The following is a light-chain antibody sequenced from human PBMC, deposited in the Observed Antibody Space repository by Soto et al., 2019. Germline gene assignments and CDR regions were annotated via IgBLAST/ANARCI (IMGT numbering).Light chain of an antibody. CDR3: QAYDYSLTASV. CDR1: SSNIGAGSD. CDR2: GNR. Sequence: QSVLTQPPSVSGAPGQRISISCTGSSSNIGAGSDVHWYQQLPGTAPKLLIYGNRNRPSGVPDRFSGSKSGTSASLATSGLQPEDEADYYCQAYDYSLTASVFGGGTQLTVL. V-gene: IGLV1-40*01. J-gene: IGLJ3*02.